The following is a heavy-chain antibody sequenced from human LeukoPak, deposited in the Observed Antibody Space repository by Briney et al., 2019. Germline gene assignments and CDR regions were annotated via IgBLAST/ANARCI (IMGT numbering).Heavy chain of an antibody. CDR2: ITSDGRSA. CDR3: ARGPETADYWFDP. V-gene: IGHV3-74*01. Sequence: GGSLRLSCAASGFTFSSYAMSWVRQAPGKGLEWVSRITSDGRSAAYADSVKGRFTISRDNAKNTLYLQMSSLRAEDTAVYYCARGPETADYWFDPWGQGTLVTVS. J-gene: IGHJ5*02. D-gene: IGHD2-21*02. CDR1: GFTFSSYA.